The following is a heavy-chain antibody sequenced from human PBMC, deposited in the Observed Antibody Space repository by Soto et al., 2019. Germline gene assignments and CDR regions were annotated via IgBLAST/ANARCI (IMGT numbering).Heavy chain of an antibody. CDR3: AREAAVGPIDN. V-gene: IGHV1-46*01. CDR2: INPSGGST. Sequence: QVQLVQSGAEVKKPGASVKLSCKASGYSFTSYYIDWVRQAPGQGLEWIAMINPSGGSTESAQKFQGRVTMTRDTSTSTVYLELSGLRFEDTAVYFCAREAAVGPIDNWGQGTLVTVSS. CDR1: GYSFTSYY. D-gene: IGHD6-13*01. J-gene: IGHJ4*02.